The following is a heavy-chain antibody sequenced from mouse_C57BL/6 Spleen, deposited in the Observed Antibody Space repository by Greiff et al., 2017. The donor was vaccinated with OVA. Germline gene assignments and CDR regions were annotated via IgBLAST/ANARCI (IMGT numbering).Heavy chain of an antibody. Sequence: QVQLQQSGAELVKPGASVKLSCKASGYTFTEYTIHWVKQRSGQGLEWIGWFYPGSGSIKYNEKFKDKATLTADKSSSTGYMELSRLTSEDSAVYFCARHEDNYYGSSFYFDYWGQGTTLTVSS. V-gene: IGHV1-62-2*01. CDR3: ARHEDNYYGSSFYFDY. D-gene: IGHD1-1*01. CDR1: GYTFTEYT. CDR2: FYPGSGSI. J-gene: IGHJ2*01.